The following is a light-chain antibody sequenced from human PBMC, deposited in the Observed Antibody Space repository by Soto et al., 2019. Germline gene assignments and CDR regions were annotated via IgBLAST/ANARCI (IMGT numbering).Light chain of an antibody. CDR2: RAS. CDR1: QTIYSN. Sequence: IVMTQSPSTLSVSPGERATLSCRAGQTIYSNVAWYQQRPGQVPRLLIYRASTRATGVPARFSGSGSGTEFTLTISSLLSEYFALYYCQQYKNLWTFGQRTKVDIK. CDR3: QQYKNLWT. J-gene: IGKJ1*01. V-gene: IGKV3-15*01.